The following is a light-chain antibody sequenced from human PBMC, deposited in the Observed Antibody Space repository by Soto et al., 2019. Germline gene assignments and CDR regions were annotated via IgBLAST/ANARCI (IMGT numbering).Light chain of an antibody. CDR2: GES. Sequence: IVWTQYPGTLSLSPGERSTRSGMASQSVSSSYLAWYQQKPGQAPRLLIYGESSRATGIPDRFSGSGSGTDFTLTISRLEPEDFAVYYCQQYGSSGTFGQGTKVDIK. CDR3: QQYGSSGT. J-gene: IGKJ1*01. V-gene: IGKV3-20*01. CDR1: QSVSSSY.